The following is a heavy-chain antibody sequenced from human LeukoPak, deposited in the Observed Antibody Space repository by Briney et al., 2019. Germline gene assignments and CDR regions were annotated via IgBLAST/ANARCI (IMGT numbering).Heavy chain of an antibody. CDR2: SDPEDVKT. V-gene: IGHV1-24*01. CDR1: GYSLTELA. Sequence: ASVKVSCKISGYSLTELAIHWVRQAPGKGLEWMGGSDPEDVKTSFAEKFQGRVTFTEDTSTDTAFMELSRLRSDDTAVYYCAAFQAYANSGHLRPYFDYWGQGTLVTVSS. D-gene: IGHD3-22*01. J-gene: IGHJ4*02. CDR3: AAFQAYANSGHLRPYFDY.